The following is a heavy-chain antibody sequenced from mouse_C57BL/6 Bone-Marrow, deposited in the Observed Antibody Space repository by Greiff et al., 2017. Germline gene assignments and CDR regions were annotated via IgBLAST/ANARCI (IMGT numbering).Heavy chain of an antibody. Sequence: VQLQESGPGLVQPSQSLSITCPVSGFSLTSYGVHWVRQSPGKGLEWLGVIWSGGSTDYTAAFISRLSISKDNSKSQVFFKMNSLQADDTAIYYCARKGDGYAYWYFDVWGTGTTVTVSS. CDR3: ARKGDGYAYWYFDV. CDR2: IWSGGST. CDR1: GFSLTSYG. V-gene: IGHV2-2*01. D-gene: IGHD2-2*01. J-gene: IGHJ1*03.